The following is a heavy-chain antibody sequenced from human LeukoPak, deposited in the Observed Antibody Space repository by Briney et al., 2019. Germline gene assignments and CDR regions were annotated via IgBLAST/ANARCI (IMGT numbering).Heavy chain of an antibody. CDR2: ISDSGNT. CDR3: AKAPVTTCRGAYCYPFDY. V-gene: IGHV3-23*01. J-gene: IGHJ4*02. Sequence: GGSLRLSCAASGFTFNYYNMNWVRQAPGKALEWVSAISDSGNTYHADSVKGRFTISRDSSKNTLFLQMNRLRPEDAAVYYCAKAPVTTCRGAYCYPFDYWGQGTLVTVSS. CDR1: GFTFNYYN. D-gene: IGHD2-21*01.